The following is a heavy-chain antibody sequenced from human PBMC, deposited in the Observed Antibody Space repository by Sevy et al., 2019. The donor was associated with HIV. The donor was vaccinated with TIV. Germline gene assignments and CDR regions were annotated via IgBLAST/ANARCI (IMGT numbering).Heavy chain of an antibody. CDR1: GFTFSGYE. Sequence: GGYLRLSCAASGFTFSGYEMNWVRQAPGKGLEWVSYIGPSGSPIYYADSVKGRFTISRDNAKNSLYLQMNSLRVEDTAVYYCARDPSRGMYSGADLGLDHWGQGTLVTVSS. V-gene: IGHV3-48*03. D-gene: IGHD1-26*01. CDR3: ARDPSRGMYSGADLGLDH. CDR2: IGPSGSPI. J-gene: IGHJ4*02.